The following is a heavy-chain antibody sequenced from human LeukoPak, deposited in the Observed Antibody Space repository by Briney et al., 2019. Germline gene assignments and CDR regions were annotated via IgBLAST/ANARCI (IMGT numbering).Heavy chain of an antibody. J-gene: IGHJ6*03. CDR1: GGSFSGYY. CDR3: ARRPARRNYYYYYYMDV. CDR2: INHSGST. V-gene: IGHV4-34*01. D-gene: IGHD1-14*01. Sequence: SETLSLTCAVYGGSFSGYYWSWIRQPPGKGLEWVGEINHSGSTNYNPSLKSRVTISVDTSKNQFSLKLSSVTAADTAVYYCARRPARRNYYYYYYMDVWGKGTTVTVSS.